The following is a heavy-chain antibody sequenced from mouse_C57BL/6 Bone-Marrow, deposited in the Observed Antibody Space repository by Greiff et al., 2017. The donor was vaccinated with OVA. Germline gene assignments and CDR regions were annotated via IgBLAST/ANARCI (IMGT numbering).Heavy chain of an antibody. CDR2: INPNNGGT. V-gene: IGHV1-26*01. J-gene: IGHJ2*01. Sequence: VQLQQSGPELVKPGASVKISCKASGYTFTDYYMNWVKQSHGKSLEWIGDINPNNGGTSYNQKFKGKATLTVEKSSSTAHMELRSLTSEDSAVYYCAREYYYGSSFDYWGQGTTLTVSS. CDR1: GYTFTDYY. D-gene: IGHD1-1*01. CDR3: AREYYYGSSFDY.